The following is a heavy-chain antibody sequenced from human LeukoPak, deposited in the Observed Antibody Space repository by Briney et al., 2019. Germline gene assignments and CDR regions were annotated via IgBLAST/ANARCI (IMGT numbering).Heavy chain of an antibody. V-gene: IGHV1-69*06. CDR3: ARGRGDGYNYSIEGAFDI. J-gene: IGHJ3*02. D-gene: IGHD5-24*01. CDR2: IIPMFGTT. CDR1: GYTFIGYY. Sequence: GASVKVSCKASGYTFIGYYMHWVRQAPGQGLEWMGGIIPMFGTTNYAQKFQGTVTITADKSTSTAYMDLSSLRSEDTAVYYCARGRGDGYNYSIEGAFDIWGQGTMVTVSS.